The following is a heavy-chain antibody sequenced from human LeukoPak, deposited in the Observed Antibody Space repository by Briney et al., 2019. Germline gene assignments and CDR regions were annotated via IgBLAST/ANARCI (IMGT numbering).Heavy chain of an antibody. CDR3: ARDRIVGASDAFDI. D-gene: IGHD1-26*01. V-gene: IGHV1-2*02. CDR1: GYTFTGYY. Sequence: RASVKVSCKASGYTFTGYYIHWVRQAPGQGLEWMGWINPNSGGTNFAQKFRGRVTLTRDTSINTAYMDLSRVRSDDTAAYYCARDRIVGASDAFDIWGQGTMVTVSS. J-gene: IGHJ3*02. CDR2: INPNSGGT.